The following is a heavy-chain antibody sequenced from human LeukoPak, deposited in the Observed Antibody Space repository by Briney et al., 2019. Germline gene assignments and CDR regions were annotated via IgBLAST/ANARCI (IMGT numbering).Heavy chain of an antibody. D-gene: IGHD3-3*01. CDR3: AKEGSIFGVVIIRADY. J-gene: IGHJ4*02. CDR1: GFTFSSYA. V-gene: IGHV3-23*01. CDR2: ISGSGGST. Sequence: GGSLRLSCAASGFTFSSYAMSWVRQAPGKGLEWVLAISGSGGSTYYADSVKGRFTISRDNSKNTLYLQMNSLRAEDTAVYYCAKEGSIFGVVIIRADYWGQGTLVTVSS.